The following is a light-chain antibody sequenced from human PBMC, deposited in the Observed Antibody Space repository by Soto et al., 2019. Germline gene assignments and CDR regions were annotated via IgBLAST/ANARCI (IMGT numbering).Light chain of an antibody. CDR2: DAS. CDR1: QSVAGY. Sequence: EILVTQSPATLSLSPGESATLSCRASQSVAGYLAWYQQKPGQPTRIIIYDASNRANGIPARFSGSGAGTGFTLTISNLEPEDFAFYYCQQRSDWPPGTFGQGTRLEIK. J-gene: IGKJ5*01. V-gene: IGKV3-11*01. CDR3: QQRSDWPPGT.